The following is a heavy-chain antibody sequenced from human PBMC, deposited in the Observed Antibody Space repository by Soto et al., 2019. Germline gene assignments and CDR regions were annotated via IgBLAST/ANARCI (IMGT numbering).Heavy chain of an antibody. V-gene: IGHV4-59*12. CDR1: GGSINDFY. Sequence: ASETLSLICTVSGGSINDFYWSWIRQPPGKGLEWIGYIYYSGSTDYNPSLKGRVTISVDTSKNQFSLRLTSVTAADSAVYFCAREPYLPKARNDFWGQGTLVTVSS. CDR3: AREPYLPKARNDF. CDR2: IYYSGST. J-gene: IGHJ4*02.